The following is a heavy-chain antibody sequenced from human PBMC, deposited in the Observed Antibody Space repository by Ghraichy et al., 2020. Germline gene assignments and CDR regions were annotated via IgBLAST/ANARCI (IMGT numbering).Heavy chain of an antibody. V-gene: IGHV3-30-3*01. Sequence: GGSLRLSCAASGFTFSSYAIHWVRQAPGKGLEWVAVISYDGSGKYYADSVKGRFIISRDSSKNTVYLQMNSLRAEDTAVYYCARDWLYYDYVWGSYRGGPDDYFDYWGQGTLVTVSS. J-gene: IGHJ4*02. D-gene: IGHD3-16*02. CDR3: ARDWLYYDYVWGSYRGGPDDYFDY. CDR1: GFTFSSYA. CDR2: ISYDGSGK.